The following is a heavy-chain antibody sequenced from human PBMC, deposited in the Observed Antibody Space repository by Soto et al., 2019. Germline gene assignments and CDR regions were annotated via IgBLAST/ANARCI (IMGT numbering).Heavy chain of an antibody. CDR1: GFTFSSYA. CDR3: AKDAFRYYYDSSGYSFLLDY. J-gene: IGHJ4*02. Sequence: GGSLRLSCAASGFTFSSYAMSWVRQAPGKGLEWVSAISGSGGSTYYADSVKGRFTISRDNSKNTLYLQMNSLRAEDTAVYYCAKDAFRYYYDSSGYSFLLDYWGQGTLVIVSS. V-gene: IGHV3-23*01. D-gene: IGHD3-22*01. CDR2: ISGSGGST.